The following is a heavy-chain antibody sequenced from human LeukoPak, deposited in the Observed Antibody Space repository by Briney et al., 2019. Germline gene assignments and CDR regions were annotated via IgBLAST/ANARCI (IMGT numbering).Heavy chain of an antibody. CDR3: AKSHYYDPGWFDP. V-gene: IGHV4-39*07. J-gene: IGHJ5*02. D-gene: IGHD3-3*01. CDR1: GGSISSSSYY. Sequence: PSETLSLTCTVSGGSISSSSYYWGWIRQPPGKGLEWIGSIYYSGSTYYNPSLKSRVTISVDTSKNQFSLKLSSVTAADTAVYYWAKSHYYDPGWFDPWGQGTLVTVSS. CDR2: IYYSGST.